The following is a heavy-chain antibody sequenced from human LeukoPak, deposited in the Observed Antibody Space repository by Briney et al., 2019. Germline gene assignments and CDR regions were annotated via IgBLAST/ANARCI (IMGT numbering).Heavy chain of an antibody. CDR3: ARFYDYGGNGRFDY. CDR2: IYYSGST. V-gene: IGHV4-59*08. Sequence: SETLSLTCTVSGGSISSYYWSWIRQPPGKGLEWIGYIYYSGSTNYNPSLKSRVTISVDTSKNQFSLKLSSVTAADTAVYYCARFYDYGGNGRFDYWGQGTLVTVSS. J-gene: IGHJ4*02. D-gene: IGHD4-23*01. CDR1: GGSISSYY.